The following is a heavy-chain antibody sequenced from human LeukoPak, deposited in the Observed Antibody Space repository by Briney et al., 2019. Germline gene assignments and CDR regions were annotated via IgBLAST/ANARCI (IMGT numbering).Heavy chain of an antibody. V-gene: IGHV1-24*01. CDR2: FDPEDGKT. J-gene: IGHJ3*02. Sequence: ASVKVSCKVSGYTLTELSMHWVRQAPGKGLEWMGGFDPEDGKTIYAQKFQGRVTMTEDTSTDTAYMELSSLRSEDTAVYYCAKYNWNSHDAFDIWGQGTMVTVSS. CDR3: AKYNWNSHDAFDI. CDR1: GYTLTELS. D-gene: IGHD1-1*01.